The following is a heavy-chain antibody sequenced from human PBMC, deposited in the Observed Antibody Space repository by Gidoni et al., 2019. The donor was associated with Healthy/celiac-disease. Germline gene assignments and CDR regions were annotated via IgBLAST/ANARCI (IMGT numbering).Heavy chain of an antibody. D-gene: IGHD6-13*01. CDR1: GFTFSSYS. CDR2: ISSSSSYI. V-gene: IGHV3-21*01. Sequence: EVQLVESGGGLVKPGGSLRLSCAASGFTFSSYSTNWCGQAPGKGWEWVSSISSSSSYIYYADSVKGRFTISRDNAKNSLYLQMNSLRAEDTAVYYCAREEQQLVRTRNGDYYYYGMDVWGQGTTVTVSS. CDR3: AREEQQLVRTRNGDYYYYGMDV. J-gene: IGHJ6*02.